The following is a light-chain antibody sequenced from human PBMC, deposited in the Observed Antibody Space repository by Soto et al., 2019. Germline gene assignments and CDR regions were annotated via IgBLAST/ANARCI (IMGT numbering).Light chain of an antibody. J-gene: IGKJ4*01. CDR2: DAS. Sequence: DIQMTQSPASQSASVGDRVTITCHASQDIGSYLNWYQQKAGKAPKLLIYDASKVETGVPSRFNGGGSGTDFNLTISSLHPEDFATYYCQQYVNLPLTFGGGTKVEIK. V-gene: IGKV1-33*01. CDR3: QQYVNLPLT. CDR1: QDIGSY.